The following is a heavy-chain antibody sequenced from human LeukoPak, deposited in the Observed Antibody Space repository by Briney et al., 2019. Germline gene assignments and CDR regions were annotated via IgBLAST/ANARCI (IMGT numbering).Heavy chain of an antibody. D-gene: IGHD3-3*01. Sequence: SETLPLTCTVSGGSISSYHWSWIRQPPGKGLEWIGHIYYTGSTNYNPSLKSRVTISLDTSKNQFSLKLSSVIAADTAVYYCTRSLGVVIHGGMDVWGQGTTVTVSS. CDR1: GGSISSYH. CDR3: TRSLGVVIHGGMDV. V-gene: IGHV4-59*01. CDR2: IYYTGST. J-gene: IGHJ6*02.